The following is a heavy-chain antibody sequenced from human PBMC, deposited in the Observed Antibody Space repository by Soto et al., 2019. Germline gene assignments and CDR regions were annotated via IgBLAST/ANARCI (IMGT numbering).Heavy chain of an antibody. J-gene: IGHJ6*02. Sequence: QVQLVQSGAEVKKPGSSVKVSCKASGGTFSSYAISWVRQAPGQGLEWMGGIIPIFGTANYAQKFQGRVTITADESTRTAYMELSSLRSEDTAVYYCARGTRPYGEGGMDVWGQGTTVTVSS. CDR1: GGTFSSYA. V-gene: IGHV1-69*01. CDR3: ARGTRPYGEGGMDV. CDR2: IIPIFGTA. D-gene: IGHD4-17*01.